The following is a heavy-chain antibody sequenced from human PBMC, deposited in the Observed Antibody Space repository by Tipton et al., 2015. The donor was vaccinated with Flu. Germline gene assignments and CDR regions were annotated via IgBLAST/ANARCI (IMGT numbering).Heavy chain of an antibody. CDR3: ARGLSATRHTPFDI. V-gene: IGHV3-53*01. J-gene: IGHJ3*02. CDR1: GFSVSTKY. CDR2: MYSGGSI. Sequence: AVSGFSVSTKYMAWVRQAPGKGLEWVAMMYSGGSIFHSDSVKGRFTVSRDGPKNMLFLQMDSLRAEDTAVYFCARGLSATRHTPFDIWGRGTTVIVSS.